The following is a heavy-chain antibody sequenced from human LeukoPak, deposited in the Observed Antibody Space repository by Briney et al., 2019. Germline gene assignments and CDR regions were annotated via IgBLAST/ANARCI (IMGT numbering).Heavy chain of an antibody. V-gene: IGHV3-23*01. J-gene: IGHJ4*02. CDR1: GFTFSTFA. CDR2: VSGNGGAT. Sequence: GGSLRLSCVASGFTFSTFAMTWVRQAPGKGLEWVSTVSGNGGATFYADSVKGRFTVSRDNSKNTLYVQVNSLGTEDTAAYYCAKGSYYDSSGSFYFDYWGQGTLVTVSS. D-gene: IGHD3-22*01. CDR3: AKGSYYDSSGSFYFDY.